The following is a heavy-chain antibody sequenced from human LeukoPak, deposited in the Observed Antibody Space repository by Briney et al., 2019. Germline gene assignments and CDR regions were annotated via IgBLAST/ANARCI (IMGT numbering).Heavy chain of an antibody. CDR2: ISSSNSYI. CDR1: GFTFSRFR. Sequence: GGSLSLSCSASGFTFSRFRVNWVRQAPGKGLEWVSSISSSNSYIYYADSVKGRFTISRDNAKNSLYLQMNSLRAEDTAVYYCARDEAYVVTTCESGMDVWGRGTTVTVSS. D-gene: IGHD2-21*02. CDR3: ARDEAYVVTTCESGMDV. V-gene: IGHV3-21*01. J-gene: IGHJ6*02.